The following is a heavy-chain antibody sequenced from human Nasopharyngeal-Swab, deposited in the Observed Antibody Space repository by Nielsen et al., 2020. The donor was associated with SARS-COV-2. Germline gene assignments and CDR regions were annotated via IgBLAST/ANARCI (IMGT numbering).Heavy chain of an antibody. CDR3: AKDYYDSSGYHPDAFDI. Sequence: GESLKISCAASGFTLSTYSMNWVRQAPGKGLEWVSAISGSGGSTYYADSVKGRFTISRDNSKNTLYLQMNSLRAEDTAVYYCAKDYYDSSGYHPDAFDIWGQGTMVTVSS. V-gene: IGHV3-23*01. CDR1: GFTLSTYS. J-gene: IGHJ3*02. D-gene: IGHD3-22*01. CDR2: ISGSGGST.